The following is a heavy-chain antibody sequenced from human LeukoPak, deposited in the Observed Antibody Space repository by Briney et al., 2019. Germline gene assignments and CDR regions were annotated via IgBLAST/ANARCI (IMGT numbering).Heavy chain of an antibody. V-gene: IGHV3-9*01. CDR1: GFTFDDYA. J-gene: IGHJ4*02. Sequence: GGSLRLSCAASGFTFDDYAMHWVRQAPGKGLEWVSGISWNSGSIGYADSVKGRFTISRDNAKNSLYLQMNSLRVKDTAVYYCTKGAVGYWGQGNLVTVSS. CDR2: ISWNSGSI. CDR3: TKGAVGY.